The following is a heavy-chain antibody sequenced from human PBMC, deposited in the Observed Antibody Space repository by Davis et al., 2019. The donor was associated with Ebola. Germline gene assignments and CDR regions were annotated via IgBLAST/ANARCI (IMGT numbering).Heavy chain of an antibody. CDR2: IYTGDSDT. CDR3: ASLRRTITGMDDAFDL. Sequence: GESLKISCKGSGYSFTNYWIDWVRQMPGKGLEWMGIIYTGDSDTRYSPSFRGQVTISADRSIKTAFLQWSSLKASDTAMYYCASLRRTITGMDDAFDLWGQGTMVTVSS. CDR1: GYSFTNYW. V-gene: IGHV5-51*01. J-gene: IGHJ3*01. D-gene: IGHD1-20*01.